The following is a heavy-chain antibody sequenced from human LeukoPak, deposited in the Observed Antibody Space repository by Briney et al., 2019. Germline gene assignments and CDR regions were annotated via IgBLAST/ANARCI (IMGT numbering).Heavy chain of an antibody. CDR1: GFTFSSYA. CDR2: ISGSGGST. J-gene: IGHJ6*02. Sequence: GGSLRLSCAASGFTFSSYAMSWVRQAPGKGLEWVSAISGSGGSTYYADSVKGRFTISRDNSKNTLYLQMNSLRAEDTAVYYCAKDSSITIFGVANPSYYYYYGMDVWGQGTTVTVS. CDR3: AKDSSITIFGVANPSYYYYYGMDV. V-gene: IGHV3-23*01. D-gene: IGHD3-3*01.